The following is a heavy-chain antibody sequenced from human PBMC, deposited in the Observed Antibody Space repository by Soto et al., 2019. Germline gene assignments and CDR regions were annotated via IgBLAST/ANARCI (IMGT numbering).Heavy chain of an antibody. CDR1: RFIFSDYA. V-gene: IGHV3-23*01. D-gene: IGHD3-3*02. J-gene: IGHJ3*02. Sequence: AWRSRRLSCAVGRFIFSDYAMNLIRQGPGQGLEWVSAIGGEAVSTKCADSVKGRCTVSRDKSKNTMYLQLDTLRADDTAIYYCAKDSIGHNGIYDAFDIWGQGTMVTVSS. CDR3: AKDSIGHNGIYDAFDI. CDR2: IGGEAVST.